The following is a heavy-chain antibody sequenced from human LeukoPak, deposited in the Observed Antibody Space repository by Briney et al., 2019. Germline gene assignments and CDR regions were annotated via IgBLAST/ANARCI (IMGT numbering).Heavy chain of an antibody. CDR1: GFTFSSYW. Sequence: PGGSLRLSCAASGFTFSSYWMSWVRQAPGKGLEWVANIKQDGSEKYYVGSVKGRFTISRDNAKNSLYLQMNSLRAEDTAVYYCARNPESYYHYMDVWGKGTTVTISS. CDR2: IKQDGSEK. V-gene: IGHV3-7*01. J-gene: IGHJ6*03. CDR3: ARNPESYYHYMDV.